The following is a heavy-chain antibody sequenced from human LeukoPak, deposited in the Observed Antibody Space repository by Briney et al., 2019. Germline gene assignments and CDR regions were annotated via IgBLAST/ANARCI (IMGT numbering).Heavy chain of an antibody. CDR1: GFTFSSSA. J-gene: IGHJ4*02. CDR2: IPASGPKT. V-gene: IGHV3-23*01. Sequence: GGSLRLSCAASGFTFSSSAMGWVRRAPQKGLEWVSAIPASGPKTYYTGSVRGRFTISRDNSKNTVYLQMQSLRAEDPAVYYCVKEASKTFGIYTADYWGQGTLVTVSS. D-gene: IGHD3-16*01. CDR3: VKEASKTFGIYTADY.